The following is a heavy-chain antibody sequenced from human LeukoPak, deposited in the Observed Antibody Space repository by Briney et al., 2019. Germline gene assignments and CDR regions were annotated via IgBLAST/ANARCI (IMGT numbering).Heavy chain of an antibody. CDR3: ARGSSGWLRFDY. CDR2: IYYSGNT. V-gene: IGHV4-59*06. D-gene: IGHD6-19*01. CDR1: GGSINSYY. Sequence: PSETLSLTCTVSGGSINSYYWSWIRQHPGKGLEWIGYIYYSGNTYYNPSLKSRVTISADTSKNQFSLKLSSVTAADTAVYYCARGSSGWLRFDYWGQGTLVTVSS. J-gene: IGHJ4*02.